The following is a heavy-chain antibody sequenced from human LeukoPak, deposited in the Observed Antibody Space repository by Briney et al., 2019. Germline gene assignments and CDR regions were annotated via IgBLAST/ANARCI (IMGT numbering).Heavy chain of an antibody. Sequence: GGSLRLSCATSGFTFSTYSMSWVRQAPGKGLEWISYISSGSSTIHYADSVKGRFTISRDNAKNSLYLQMNSLRAEDTAMYYCVRGRVGTTTQHFDCWGQGTLVTVSS. CDR1: GFTFSTYS. CDR2: ISSGSSTI. J-gene: IGHJ4*02. CDR3: VRGRVGTTTQHFDC. V-gene: IGHV3-48*04. D-gene: IGHD1-26*01.